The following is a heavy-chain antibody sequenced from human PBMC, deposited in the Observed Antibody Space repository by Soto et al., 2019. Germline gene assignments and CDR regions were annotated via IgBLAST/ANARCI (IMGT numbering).Heavy chain of an antibody. J-gene: IGHJ6*02. D-gene: IGHD2-8*02. Sequence: GGSLRLSCAASGFTFSSYSMNWVRQAPGKGLEWVSYISSSSSTIYYADSVKGRFTISRDNAKNSLYLQMNSLRDEDTAVYYCAREVVYAISIYYYYYGMDVWGQGTTVTVSS. CDR2: ISSSSSTI. CDR3: AREVVYAISIYYYYYGMDV. V-gene: IGHV3-48*02. CDR1: GFTFSSYS.